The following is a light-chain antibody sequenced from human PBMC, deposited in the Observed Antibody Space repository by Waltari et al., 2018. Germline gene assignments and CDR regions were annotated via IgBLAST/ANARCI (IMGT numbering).Light chain of an antibody. J-gene: IGLJ1*01. CDR2: RNN. V-gene: IGLV1-47*01. CDR3: AAWDDSLYA. CDR1: SSHLGITY. Sequence: QSVLTQPPPASGPPGQRVTIPRSGSSSHLGITYVYWSQQLPGRAPKLLIYRNNQRPSGVPDRFSGSKSGTSASLAISGLRSEDEADYYCAAWDDSLYALGTGTKVSVL.